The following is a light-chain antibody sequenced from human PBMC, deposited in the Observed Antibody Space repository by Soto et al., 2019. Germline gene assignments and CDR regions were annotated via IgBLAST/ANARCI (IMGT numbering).Light chain of an antibody. J-gene: IGLJ2*01. Sequence: QSVLTQPPSVSGAPGQRVTISCTGSSSNIGAGYDVHWYQQLPGTAPKLLIYGNSNRPSGVPDRFSGSKSGTSASLATTGLQAEDEADYYCQSYDNSHVVFGGGTQLTVL. V-gene: IGLV1-40*01. CDR2: GNS. CDR1: SSNIGAGYD. CDR3: QSYDNSHVV.